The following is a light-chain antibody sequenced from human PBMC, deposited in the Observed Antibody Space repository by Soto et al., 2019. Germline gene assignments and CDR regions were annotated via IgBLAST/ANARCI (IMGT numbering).Light chain of an antibody. J-gene: IGLJ2*01. CDR1: NIGRKS. Sequence: SYALTQPPSVSVAPGQTARITCGGTNIGRKSVHWYQQKPGQAPVVVVYDDRDRPSGIPERFSGSNSGNTAALTISRVEAGDDADDYCQLWYSNSDHVVFGGGTKLTVL. CDR3: QLWYSNSDHVV. V-gene: IGLV3-21*02. CDR2: DDR.